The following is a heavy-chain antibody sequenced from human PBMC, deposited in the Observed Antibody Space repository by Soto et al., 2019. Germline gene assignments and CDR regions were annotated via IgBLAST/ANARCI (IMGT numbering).Heavy chain of an antibody. J-gene: IGHJ4*02. D-gene: IGHD3-10*01. Sequence: EVQLVESGGGLVKPGGSLRLSCAASGFTFRDAWLTWVRQAPGKGLEWVGRIKSATSGGTKEYVAPVKDRFIISRDDSRNTVDVQMNSLITEGTAVYYCVAGIAERGFGEFDYWGQGILVSVSS. CDR2: IKSATSGGTK. V-gene: IGHV3-15*01. CDR1: GFTFRDAW. CDR3: VAGIAERGFGEFDY.